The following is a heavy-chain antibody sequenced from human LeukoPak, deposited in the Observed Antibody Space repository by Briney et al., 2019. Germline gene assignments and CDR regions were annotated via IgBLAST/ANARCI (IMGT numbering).Heavy chain of an antibody. CDR3: ARDRGSGSYYPAAYGMDV. CDR2: IYYSGST. CDR1: GGSISSGGYH. Sequence: SETLSLTCTVSGGSISSGGYHWSWIRQHPGKGLEWIGYIYYSGSTYYNPSLKSRVTISVDTSKNQFSLKLSSVTAADTAVYYCARDRGSGSYYPAAYGMDVWDKGTTVTVSS. V-gene: IGHV4-31*03. D-gene: IGHD3-10*01. J-gene: IGHJ6*04.